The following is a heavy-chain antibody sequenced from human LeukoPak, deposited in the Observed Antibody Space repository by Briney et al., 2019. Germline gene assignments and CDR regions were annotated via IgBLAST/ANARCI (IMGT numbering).Heavy chain of an antibody. D-gene: IGHD2-2*01. V-gene: IGHV5-51*01. J-gene: IGHJ4*02. CDR2: IYPGESQI. Sequence: GESLKISCKAPGYSFTTYWIGWVRQLPGKGLEWMGFIYPGESQIRYSPSFQGQVTISADKSISTAYLQWSSLKASDTAMYYCARHFSVDSTSSHFDYWGQGTWVTVSS. CDR3: ARHFSVDSTSSHFDY. CDR1: GYSFTTYW.